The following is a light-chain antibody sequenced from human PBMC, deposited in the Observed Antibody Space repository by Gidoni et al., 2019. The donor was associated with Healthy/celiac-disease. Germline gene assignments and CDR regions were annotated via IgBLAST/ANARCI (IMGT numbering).Light chain of an antibody. CDR2: GNS. CDR3: QSYDSSLSGYVV. V-gene: IGLV1-40*01. CDR1: SSNIGAGYD. J-gene: IGLJ2*01. Sequence: QSVLTQPPSVSGAPGQRVTLSCTGGSSNIGAGYDVHWYQQLPGTAPKLLIYGNSHRPSGVPDRFSDSKSGTSASLAITGLQAEDEADYYCQSYDSSLSGYVVFGGGTKLTVL.